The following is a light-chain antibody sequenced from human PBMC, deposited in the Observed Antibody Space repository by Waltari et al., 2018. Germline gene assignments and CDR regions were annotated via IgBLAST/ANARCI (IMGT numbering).Light chain of an antibody. CDR1: QSISSW. J-gene: IGKJ4*01. V-gene: IGKV1-5*03. CDR2: TAS. Sequence: DIQMTQSPSTLSASVGDRVTITCRASQSISSWLAWYQQKPGKAPKLLIATASSLESGVPSRFSGGGSGPEFTRDISSLQAYDSGTCVCQQYHDYPLTFGGGTKVESK. CDR3: QQYHDYPLT.